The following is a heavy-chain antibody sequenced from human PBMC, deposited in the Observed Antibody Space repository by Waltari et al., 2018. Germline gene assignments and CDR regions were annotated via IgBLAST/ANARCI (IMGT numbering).Heavy chain of an antibody. J-gene: IGHJ3*02. CDR3: AKDLFDSSGYYHYDSFDI. CDR1: GFTFSSYV. D-gene: IGHD3-22*01. V-gene: IGHV3-23*01. CDR2: ISGSGRST. Sequence: EVQLLESGGGLVQPGGSLRLSCAASGFTFSSYVMSWVRQAPGKEQEWVSAISGSGRSTYYADSVKGRFSISRDNSKNTLYLQMDSLRAEDTAVYYCAKDLFDSSGYYHYDSFDIWGQGTMVTVSS.